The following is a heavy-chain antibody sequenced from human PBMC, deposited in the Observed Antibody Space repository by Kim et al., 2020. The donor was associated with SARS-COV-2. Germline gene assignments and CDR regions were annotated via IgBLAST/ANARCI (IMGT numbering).Heavy chain of an antibody. CDR2: IVVGSGNT. CDR3: AADAEGSGSYYSRYYYYGMDV. D-gene: IGHD3-10*01. Sequence: SVKVSCKASGFTFTSSAVQWVRQARGQRLEWIGWIVVGSGNTNYAQKFQERVTITRDMSTSTAYMELSSLRSEDTAVYYCAADAEGSGSYYSRYYYYGMDVWGQGTTVTVSS. J-gene: IGHJ6*02. V-gene: IGHV1-58*01. CDR1: GFTFTSSA.